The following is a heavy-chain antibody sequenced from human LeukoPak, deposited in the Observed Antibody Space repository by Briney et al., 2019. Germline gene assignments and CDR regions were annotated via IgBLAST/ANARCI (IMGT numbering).Heavy chain of an antibody. J-gene: IGHJ5*02. CDR2: IAIAGAK. CDR3: ARGLAGGLDP. D-gene: IGHD1-26*01. V-gene: IGHV3-13*04. CDR1: GFTFSSYD. Sequence: GGSLRLSCAASGFTFSSYDMHWVRQATGKGLEWVSSIAIAGAKYYSASVKGRFTISRENAKNSSYLQMNSLRVGDTAVYYCARGLAGGLDPWGRGILVTVSA.